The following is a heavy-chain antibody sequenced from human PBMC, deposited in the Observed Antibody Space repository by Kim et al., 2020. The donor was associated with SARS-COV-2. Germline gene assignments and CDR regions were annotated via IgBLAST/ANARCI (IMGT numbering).Heavy chain of an antibody. D-gene: IGHD3-22*01. CDR2: IKQDGSEN. J-gene: IGHJ2*01. Sequence: GGSLRLSCAASGLSFSRHWMNWVRQAPGKGLEWVANIKQDGSENYYVDSVKGRFTISRDNAKNSLYLQMNSMRAKDTAVYYCARGSFYDSSGYNNWYFDLWGHDTPVSVSS. V-gene: IGHV3-7*01. CDR3: ARGSFYDSSGYNNWYFDL. CDR1: GLSFSRHW.